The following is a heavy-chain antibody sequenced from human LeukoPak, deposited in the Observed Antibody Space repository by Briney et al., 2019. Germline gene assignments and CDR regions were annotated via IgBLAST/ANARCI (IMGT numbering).Heavy chain of an antibody. V-gene: IGHV3-30*02. D-gene: IGHD2-21*01. Sequence: GGSLRLSCAASGFTFTNYGMHWVRQAPGKGLEWVAFIWYDGNNKYYADSVKGRFTISRDNSKNTLNLQMNSLRAEDTAVYYCAKDGGTYSLDYWGQGTRSPSPQ. CDR1: GFTFTNYG. CDR2: IWYDGNNK. CDR3: AKDGGTYSLDY. J-gene: IGHJ4*02.